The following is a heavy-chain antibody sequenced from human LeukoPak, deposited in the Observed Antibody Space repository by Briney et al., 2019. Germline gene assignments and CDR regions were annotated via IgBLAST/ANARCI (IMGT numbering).Heavy chain of an antibody. D-gene: IGHD6-13*01. CDR3: ARSPVAAAGTRWFDP. CDR2: IHYSGST. V-gene: IGHV4-59*05. Sequence: SETLSLTCSVSGASINSFYWNWIRQSPGKGLEWLGNIHYSGSTYYNPSLKSRVTISVDTSKNQFSLKLSSVTAADTAVYYCARSPVAAAGTRWFDPWGQGTLVTVSS. CDR1: GASINSFY. J-gene: IGHJ5*02.